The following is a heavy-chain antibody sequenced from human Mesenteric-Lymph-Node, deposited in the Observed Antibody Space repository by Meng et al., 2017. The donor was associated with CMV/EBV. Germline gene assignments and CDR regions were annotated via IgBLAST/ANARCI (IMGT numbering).Heavy chain of an antibody. J-gene: IGHJ6*02. CDR3: ARSVTVTNPYYYYGMDV. Sequence: ASVKVSCKASGYTFTGYYMHWVRQAPGQGLEWMGWINPNSGGTNYAQKFQGRVTMTRDTSISTAYMELSSLRSEDTAVYYCARSVTVTNPYYYYGMDVWGQGTTVTVSS. D-gene: IGHD4-11*01. V-gene: IGHV1-2*02. CDR1: GYTFTGYY. CDR2: INPNSGGT.